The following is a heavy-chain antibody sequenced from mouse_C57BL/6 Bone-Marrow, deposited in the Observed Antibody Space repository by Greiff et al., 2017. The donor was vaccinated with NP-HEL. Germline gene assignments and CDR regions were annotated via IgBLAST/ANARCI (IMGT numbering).Heavy chain of an antibody. D-gene: IGHD1-1*01. CDR3: ARPPDGSSSPWFAY. CDR1: GFTFSDYY. J-gene: IGHJ3*01. CDR2: ISNGGGST. V-gene: IGHV5-12*01. Sequence: EVQRVESGGGLVQPGGSLKLSCAASGFTFSDYYMYWVRQTPEKRLEWVAYISNGGGSTYYPDTVKGRFTISGDNAKNTLYLQMSRLKSEDTAMYYCARPPDGSSSPWFAYWGQGTLVTVSA.